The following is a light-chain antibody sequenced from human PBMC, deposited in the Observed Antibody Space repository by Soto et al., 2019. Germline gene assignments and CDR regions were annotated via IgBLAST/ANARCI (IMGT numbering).Light chain of an antibody. J-gene: IGKJ4*01. CDR2: GAS. CDR1: QSISSSY. V-gene: IGKV3-20*01. Sequence: EIVLTQSPGTLSLSPGKRATLSCRASQSISSSYLAWYQQKPGQAPRLLIYGASSRATGIPDRFSGSGSGTDFTLTISRLEPEDFAVYYCQQYGSSPALTFGGGTKVDI. CDR3: QQYGSSPALT.